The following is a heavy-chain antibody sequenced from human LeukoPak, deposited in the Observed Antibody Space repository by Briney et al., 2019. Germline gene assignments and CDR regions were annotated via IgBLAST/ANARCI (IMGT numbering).Heavy chain of an antibody. V-gene: IGHV3-23*01. CDR1: GFTFSSSA. D-gene: IGHD3-22*01. J-gene: IGHJ4*02. CDR3: AKHMDHTYDSSGYDY. Sequence: GGSLRLSCAASGFTFSSSAMNWVRQAPGKGLEWVSVISGSGGSTYYADSVKGRFTISRDNSKNTLYLQMNSLRAEDTAVYYCAKHMDHTYDSSGYDYWGQGTLVTVSS. CDR2: ISGSGGST.